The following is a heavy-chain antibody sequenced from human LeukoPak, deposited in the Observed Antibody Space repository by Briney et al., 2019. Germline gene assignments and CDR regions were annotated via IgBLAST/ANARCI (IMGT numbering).Heavy chain of an antibody. CDR3: AKPDLPGIAAANDAFDI. V-gene: IGHV5-51*01. Sequence: GESLKISCKGSGYSFTSYWIGWVRQMPGKGLEWMGIIYPGDSDTRYSPSFQGQVTISADKSISTAYLQWSSLKASDTAMYYCAKPDLPGIAAANDAFDIWGQGTMVTVSS. CDR1: GYSFTSYW. J-gene: IGHJ3*02. CDR2: IYPGDSDT. D-gene: IGHD6-13*01.